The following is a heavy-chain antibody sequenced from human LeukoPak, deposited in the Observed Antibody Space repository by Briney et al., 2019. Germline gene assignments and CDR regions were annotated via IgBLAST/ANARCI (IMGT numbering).Heavy chain of an antibody. Sequence: GGSLRLSCAASGFTVSSNYMSWVRQAPGKGLEGVSVIYSGGSTYYADSVKGRFTISRDNSKNTQYLQMNILRAEDTAVYYCARARLISRSDILDYWGQGTLVTVSS. D-gene: IGHD6-25*01. CDR3: ARARLISRSDILDY. J-gene: IGHJ4*02. CDR2: IYSGGST. V-gene: IGHV3-66*01. CDR1: GFTVSSNY.